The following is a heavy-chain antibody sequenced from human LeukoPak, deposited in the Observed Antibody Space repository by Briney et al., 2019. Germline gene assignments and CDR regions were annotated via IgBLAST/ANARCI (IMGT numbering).Heavy chain of an antibody. CDR1: GFTFSRYA. V-gene: IGHV3-23*01. J-gene: IGHJ4*02. CDR3: AKDRKMLLRYYDCFDY. Sequence: VRCLRLSCAASGFTFSRYAMNWVRQAPGKGLEWVSSIRGSGGSTNYADSVKGRFTISRDNSKNTLYQQMNSLRAEDTAVYYCAKDRKMLLRYYDCFDYWGQGTLVTVSS. D-gene: IGHD3-9*01. CDR2: IRGSGGST.